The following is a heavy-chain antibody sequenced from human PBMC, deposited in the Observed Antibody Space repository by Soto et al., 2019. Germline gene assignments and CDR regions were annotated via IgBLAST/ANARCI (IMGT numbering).Heavy chain of an antibody. V-gene: IGHV4-59*01. CDR3: ARGEQGAVDY. Sequence: SETLSLTCTVSGGSISSYYWSWIRQPPGKGLEWIGYIYYSGSTNYNPSLKSRVTISVDTSKNQFSLKLSSVTAADTAVYYCARGEQGAVDYWGQGTLVTVSS. D-gene: IGHD1-26*01. CDR1: GGSISSYY. J-gene: IGHJ4*02. CDR2: IYYSGST.